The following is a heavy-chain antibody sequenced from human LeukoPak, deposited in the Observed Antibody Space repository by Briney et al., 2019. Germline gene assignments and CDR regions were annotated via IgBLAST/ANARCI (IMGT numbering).Heavy chain of an antibody. Sequence: GGSLRLSCAASGFPFSSHVLSWVRQAPGKGLEWIAYINHNGEAIYYPDFVKGRFIISRDNAKNSLFLQMNDPRDEDTAVYYCARDYDWAFDFWGQGTRVTVS. D-gene: IGHD3-9*01. CDR3: ARDYDWAFDF. V-gene: IGHV3-48*02. CDR1: GFPFSSHV. CDR2: INHNGEAI. J-gene: IGHJ4*02.